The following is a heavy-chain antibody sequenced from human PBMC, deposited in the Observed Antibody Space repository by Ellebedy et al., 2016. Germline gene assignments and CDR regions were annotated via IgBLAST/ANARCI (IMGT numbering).Heavy chain of an antibody. CDR3: ARIHDTSRYYIALHI. J-gene: IGHJ3*02. CDR2: INTNTGNS. V-gene: IGHV7-4-1*02. Sequence: ASVKVSCKASGYSFTNYALNWVRQAPGQGLEWMGWINTNTGNSMYAQGFTGRFVFSLDTSVTTAFLEISSLKADDTAVYYCARIHDTSRYYIALHIWGQGTRVTVSS. CDR1: GYSFTNYA. D-gene: IGHD3-22*01.